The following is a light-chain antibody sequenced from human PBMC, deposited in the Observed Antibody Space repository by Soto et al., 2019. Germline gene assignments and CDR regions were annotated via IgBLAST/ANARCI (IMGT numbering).Light chain of an antibody. CDR3: SSFTTSATWV. CDR2: HVT. Sequence: QSALTQPASVSESPGQSITISCTGTSSDVGNYNYVSWYQQHPGKAPKLMIYHVTSRPSGVSDRFSGSKSGITASLTISGLQTDDEADYYCSSFTTSATWVCGGGTKLTVL. V-gene: IGLV2-14*03. CDR1: SSDVGNYNY. J-gene: IGLJ3*02.